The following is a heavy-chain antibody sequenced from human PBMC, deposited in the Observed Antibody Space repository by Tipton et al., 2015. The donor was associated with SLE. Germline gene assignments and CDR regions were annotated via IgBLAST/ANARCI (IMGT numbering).Heavy chain of an antibody. CDR1: GGSISSYY. CDR2: IYTSGST. J-gene: IGHJ3*02. V-gene: IGHV4-4*07. Sequence: TLSLTCTVSGGSISSYYWSWIRQPAGKGLEWIGRIYTSGSTNYNPSLKSRVTISVDTSKNQFSLKLSSVTAADTAVYYCARAPNSSGWPEGAFDIWGQGTMVTVSS. CDR3: ARAPNSSGWPEGAFDI. D-gene: IGHD6-19*01.